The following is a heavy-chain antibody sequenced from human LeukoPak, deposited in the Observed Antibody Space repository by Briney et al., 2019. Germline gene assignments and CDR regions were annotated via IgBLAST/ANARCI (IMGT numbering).Heavy chain of an antibody. CDR2: MNPNSGNT. Sequence: GASVKVSCKASGYTFTSYDINWVRQATGQGLEWMGWMNPNSGNTGYAQKLQGRVTMTRNTSISTAYMELSSLRSEDTAVYYCARGHCSSTSCSTRTQPLPFDPWGQGTLVTVSS. CDR1: GYTFTSYD. J-gene: IGHJ5*02. CDR3: ARGHCSSTSCSTRTQPLPFDP. V-gene: IGHV1-8*01. D-gene: IGHD2-2*01.